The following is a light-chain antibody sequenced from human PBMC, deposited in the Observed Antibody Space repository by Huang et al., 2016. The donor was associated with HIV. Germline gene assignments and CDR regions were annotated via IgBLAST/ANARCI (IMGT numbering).Light chain of an antibody. Sequence: DIAMIQTPLSLSVTPGQPASISCKSSQSLLHSDGKTYMYWYLQKPGQSSHPLIYQVSSRFSGVPDRFSGSGSGTDFTLKISRVEAEDFGVYYCMQGKHFPRTFGQGTKVEIK. V-gene: IGKV2-29*02. J-gene: IGKJ1*01. CDR3: MQGKHFPRT. CDR1: QSLLHSDGKTY. CDR2: QVS.